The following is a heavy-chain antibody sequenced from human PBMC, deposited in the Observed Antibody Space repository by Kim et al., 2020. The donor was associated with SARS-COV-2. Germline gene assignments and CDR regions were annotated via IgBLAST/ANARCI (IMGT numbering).Heavy chain of an antibody. CDR3: AREIYYDILTGYYKRYYYGMDV. V-gene: IGHV3-21*01. D-gene: IGHD3-9*01. Sequence: GGSLRLSCAASGFTFSSYSMNWVRQAPGKGLEWVSSISSSSSYIYYADSVKGRFTISRDNAKNSLYLQMNSLRAEDTAVYYCAREIYYDILTGYYKRYYYGMDVWGQGTTVTVSS. J-gene: IGHJ6*02. CDR1: GFTFSSYS. CDR2: ISSSSSYI.